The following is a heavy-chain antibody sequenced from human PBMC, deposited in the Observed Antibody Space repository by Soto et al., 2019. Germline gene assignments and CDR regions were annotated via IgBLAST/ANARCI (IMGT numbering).Heavy chain of an antibody. D-gene: IGHD2-2*02. CDR1: GYSFISYW. CDR2: IYPGDSDT. CDR3: ARLGGWGHCSNTRCYTFDY. V-gene: IGHV5-51*01. Sequence: VESLKISCNGSGYSFISYWIGWVRQMPWKGLEWMGIIYPGDSDTRYSPSFQGQVTISADKSISTAYLQWSSLKASDTAMYYCARLGGWGHCSNTRCYTFDYWGQGTPVTVS. J-gene: IGHJ4*02.